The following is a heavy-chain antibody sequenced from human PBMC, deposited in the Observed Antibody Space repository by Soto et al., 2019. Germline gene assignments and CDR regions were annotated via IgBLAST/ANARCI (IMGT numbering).Heavy chain of an antibody. CDR2: MNPDSGNT. CDR1: GYTFTSYN. J-gene: IGHJ4*02. D-gene: IGHD3-10*01. Sequence: QVQLVQSGAEVKKPGASVKVSCKASGYTFTSYNINWVRQATGQGLEWMGWMNPDSGNTGFAQKFQGRVAMTRSTSTSTAYMELSSLNSDDTAVDFCAREDFYGSGSYSYWGQGTLVTVSS. CDR3: AREDFYGSGSYSY. V-gene: IGHV1-8*01.